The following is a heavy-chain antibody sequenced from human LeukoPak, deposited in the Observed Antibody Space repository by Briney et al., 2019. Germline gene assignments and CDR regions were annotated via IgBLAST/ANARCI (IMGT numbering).Heavy chain of an antibody. D-gene: IGHD3-22*01. CDR2: PYMNDNT. Sequence: GGSLRLSCVSSGTIVSTNYMHWVRQAPGKGLQSVSIPYMNDNTYYADSVKGRFTISRDSSKKTLYLQMNSLRAEDTAVYYCAKEARITMIVVVITYFDYWGQGTLVTVSS. V-gene: IGHV3-53*01. CDR3: AKEARITMIVVVITYFDY. J-gene: IGHJ4*02. CDR1: GTIVSTNY.